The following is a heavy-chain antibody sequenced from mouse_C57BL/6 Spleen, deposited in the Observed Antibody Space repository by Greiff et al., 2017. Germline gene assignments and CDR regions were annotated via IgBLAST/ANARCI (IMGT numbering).Heavy chain of an antibody. V-gene: IGHV5-9-1*02. J-gene: IGHJ3*01. D-gene: IGHD1-1*01. Sequence: EVQRVESGAGLVKPGGSLKLSCAASGFTFSSYAMSWVRQTPEERLEWVAYISSGGDYIYYADTVKGRVTITRDNARNTLYLQMSSLKSEDTAMYYCTRGLLLRYGFAYWGQGALVTVSA. CDR1: GFTFSSYA. CDR3: TRGLLLRYGFAY. CDR2: ISSGGDYI.